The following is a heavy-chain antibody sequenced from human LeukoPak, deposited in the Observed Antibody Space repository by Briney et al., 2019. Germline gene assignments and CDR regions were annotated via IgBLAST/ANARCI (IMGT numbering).Heavy chain of an antibody. CDR3: ARHGSWSFDY. CDR1: GFTFSSYA. V-gene: IGHV3-23*01. Sequence: SGGSLRLSCAASGFTFSSYAMSWVRQAPGKGLEWVSAISGSGGSTYYADSVKGRFTISRDNSKNTLYLQMNSLRAEDTAVYYCARHGSWSFDYWGQGTLLTVSA. CDR2: ISGSGGST. D-gene: IGHD6-13*01. J-gene: IGHJ4*02.